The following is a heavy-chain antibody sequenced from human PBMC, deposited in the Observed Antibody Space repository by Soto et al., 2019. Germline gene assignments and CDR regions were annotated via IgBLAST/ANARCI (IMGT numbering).Heavy chain of an antibody. V-gene: IGHV4-4*07. CDR1: GGSISSYH. CDR3: ARESGDNWDYEAY. Sequence: SETLSLTCTVSGGSISSYHWSWIRQSAGKGLEWIGRIYTSGNTHYNPSLKSRVTVSIDTSKNQFFLTVNSVTAADSAVYYCARESGDNWDYEAYWGQGTPVTVSS. CDR2: IYTSGNT. D-gene: IGHD1-7*01. J-gene: IGHJ4*02.